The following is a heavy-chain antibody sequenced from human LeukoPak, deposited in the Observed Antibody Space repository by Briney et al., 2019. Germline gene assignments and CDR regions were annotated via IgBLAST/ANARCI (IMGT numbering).Heavy chain of an antibody. Sequence: GGSLRLSCAASGLTFSDYYMDWVRHAPGKRLEWVGRTRDKAQSYTTEYAASVKGRFTISRDDSKNSLYLQMNCLKTEDTAVYYCARGGSYYAFDIWGRGTMVTVSS. CDR1: GLTFSDYY. D-gene: IGHD1-26*01. V-gene: IGHV3-72*01. CDR2: TRDKAQSYTT. J-gene: IGHJ3*02. CDR3: ARGGSYYAFDI.